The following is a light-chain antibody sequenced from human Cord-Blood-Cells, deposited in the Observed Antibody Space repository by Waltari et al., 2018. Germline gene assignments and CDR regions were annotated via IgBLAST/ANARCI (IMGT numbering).Light chain of an antibody. CDR3: QQNYRTPWT. CDR1: QSISSD. Sequence: DIQMHQSPSSLVASLGDRVPIACRASQSISSDLHLHQQKPGTAPKLLIYAASSLQSGVPSSVSGSGSGTFLTLIISRLQHEYFATYYCQQNYRTPWTFGQGTKVEI. J-gene: IGKJ1*01. CDR2: AAS. V-gene: IGKV1-39*01.